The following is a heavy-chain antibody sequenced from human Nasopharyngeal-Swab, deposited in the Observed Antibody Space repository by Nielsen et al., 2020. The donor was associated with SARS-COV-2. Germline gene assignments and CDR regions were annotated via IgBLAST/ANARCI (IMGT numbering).Heavy chain of an antibody. Sequence: GESLKISCAASGFTFSGSAMHWVRQASGKGLEWVGRIRSKANSYATAYAASVKGRFTISRDDSKNTAYLQMNSLKTEDTAVYYCTGRNPETGSYWGQGTLVTVS. CDR3: TGRNPETGSY. CDR1: GFTFSGSA. D-gene: IGHD1-14*01. CDR2: IRSKANSYAT. J-gene: IGHJ4*02. V-gene: IGHV3-73*01.